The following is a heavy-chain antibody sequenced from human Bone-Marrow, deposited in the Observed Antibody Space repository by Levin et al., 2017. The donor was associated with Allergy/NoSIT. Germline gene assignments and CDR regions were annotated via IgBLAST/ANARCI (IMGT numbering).Heavy chain of an antibody. Sequence: GESLKISCAASGFTFSSYAMSWVRQAPGKGLEWVSAISGSGGSTYYADSVKGRFTISRDNSKNTLYLQMNSLRAEDTAVYYCAKGRRGQLVRSALDYWGQGTLVTVSS. V-gene: IGHV3-23*01. CDR2: ISGSGGST. CDR1: GFTFSSYA. J-gene: IGHJ4*02. CDR3: AKGRRGQLVRSALDY. D-gene: IGHD6-6*01.